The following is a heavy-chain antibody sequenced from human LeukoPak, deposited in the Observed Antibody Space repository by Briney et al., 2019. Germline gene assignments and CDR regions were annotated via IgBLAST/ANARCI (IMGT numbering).Heavy chain of an antibody. CDR1: GDSVSSNSVA. V-gene: IGHV6-1*01. J-gene: IGHJ3*02. D-gene: IGHD3-3*02. CDR2: ICFNSDCDT. Sequence: SQTLSLTCAISGDSVSSNSVAWNWIRQSPSRGLEWLGRICFNSDCDTGNALSVRSRIAITADASKNRLSLQLKSVTPEDTAVYYCVRAGGIWYAFDIWGQGTTVVVSS. CDR3: VRAGGIWYAFDI.